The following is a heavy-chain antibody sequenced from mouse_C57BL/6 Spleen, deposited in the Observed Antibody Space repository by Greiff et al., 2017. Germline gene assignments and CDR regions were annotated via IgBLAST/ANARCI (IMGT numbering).Heavy chain of an antibody. J-gene: IGHJ3*01. Sequence: QVQLKQSGAELVKPGASVKMSCKASGYTFTSYWITWVKQRPGQGLEWIGDIYPGSGSTNYNEKFKSKATLTVDTSSSTAYMQLSSLTSEDSAVYYCAGNGAAQRFAYWGQGTLVTVSA. CDR2: IYPGSGST. D-gene: IGHD3-2*02. CDR3: AGNGAAQRFAY. V-gene: IGHV1-55*01. CDR1: GYTFTSYW.